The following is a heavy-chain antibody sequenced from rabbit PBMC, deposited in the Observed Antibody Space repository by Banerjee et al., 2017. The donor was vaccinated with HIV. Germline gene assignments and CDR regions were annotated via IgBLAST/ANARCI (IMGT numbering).Heavy chain of an antibody. CDR1: GFSFSNGYV. Sequence: QEQLEESGGDLVKPEGSLTITCTASGFSFSNGYVMCWVRQAPGKGLEWIACIDAGSSGSTYYASWAKGRFTISKTSSTTVTLQMTSLTAADTATYFCARDLAGVIGWNFNLWGPGTLVTVS. CDR2: IDAGSSGST. J-gene: IGHJ4*01. V-gene: IGHV1S45*01. D-gene: IGHD4-1*01. CDR3: ARDLAGVIGWNFNL.